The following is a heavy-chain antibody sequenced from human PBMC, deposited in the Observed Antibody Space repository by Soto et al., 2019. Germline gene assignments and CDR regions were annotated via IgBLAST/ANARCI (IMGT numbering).Heavy chain of an antibody. CDR2: IWYDGSNK. Sequence: LRLSCAASGFTFSSYGMHWVRQAPGKGLERVAVIWYDGSNKYYEESVKGRFTISRDNSKNTLYLQMNSLRDEDTAVYFFATNSHPPYGDRYYFDYWGQGTQVTVSS. J-gene: IGHJ4*02. CDR1: GFTFSSYG. CDR3: ATNSHPPYGDRYYFDY. V-gene: IGHV3-33*01. D-gene: IGHD4-17*01.